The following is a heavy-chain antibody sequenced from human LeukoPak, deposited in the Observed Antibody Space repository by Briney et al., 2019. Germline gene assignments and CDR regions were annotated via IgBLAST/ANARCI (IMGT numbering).Heavy chain of an antibody. CDR1: GFTFSSYS. V-gene: IGHV3-48*01. Sequence: EGSLRLSCAASGFTFSSYSMNGVRQAPGKGLEWVSYISSSSSTIYYADSVKGRFTISRDNAKNSLYLQMNSLRAEDTAVYYCATYSGAHHKTFDYWGQGTLVTVSS. D-gene: IGHD1-26*01. J-gene: IGHJ4*02. CDR3: ATYSGAHHKTFDY. CDR2: ISSSSSTI.